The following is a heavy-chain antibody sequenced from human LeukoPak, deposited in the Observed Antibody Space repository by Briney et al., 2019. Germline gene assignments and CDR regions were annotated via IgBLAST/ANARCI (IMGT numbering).Heavy chain of an antibody. V-gene: IGHV3-13*01. CDR3: AKAFDYNGLRGEGGSFDC. J-gene: IGHJ4*02. Sequence: GGSLRLSCVASGFNFSKNDMHWVRQTTKRGLEWVSAIGVGGDTYYADPVKGRFTISREDGKNSVYLQMNSLRAGDTAVYFCAKAFDYNGLRGEGGSFDCWGQGALVTVSS. CDR1: GFNFSKND. D-gene: IGHD4-11*01. CDR2: IGVGGDT.